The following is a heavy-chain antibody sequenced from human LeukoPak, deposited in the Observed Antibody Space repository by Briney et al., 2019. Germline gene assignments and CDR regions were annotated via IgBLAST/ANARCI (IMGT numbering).Heavy chain of an antibody. J-gene: IGHJ4*02. CDR2: ISYDGNNK. D-gene: IGHD3-22*01. Sequence: SGRSLRLSCAASGFTFAIYAMHWVRQAPGKGLEWVSVISYDGNNKYYADSVKGRFTISRDNSKNTLYLQMNSLRAEDTAVYYCARDLVGGWDDSSGYYYGYFDYWGQGTLVTVSS. V-gene: IGHV3-30-3*01. CDR1: GFTFAIYA. CDR3: ARDLVGGWDDSSGYYYGYFDY.